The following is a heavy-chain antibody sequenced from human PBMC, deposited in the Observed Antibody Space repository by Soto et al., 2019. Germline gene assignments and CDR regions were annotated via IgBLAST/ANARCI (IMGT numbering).Heavy chain of an antibody. D-gene: IGHD5-12*01. J-gene: IGHJ4*02. CDR2: INSDGSST. CDR3: ARGPFRYSGYDNYFDS. Sequence: GGPMRLSCTAAGFTFIDYWMHWVSQGPGKGLVWVSRINSDGSSTSYADSVKGRFTISRDNAKNTLYLQMNSLRAEDTAVYYCARGPFRYSGYDNYFDSWGQGTLVTVSS. V-gene: IGHV3-74*01. CDR1: GFTFIDYW.